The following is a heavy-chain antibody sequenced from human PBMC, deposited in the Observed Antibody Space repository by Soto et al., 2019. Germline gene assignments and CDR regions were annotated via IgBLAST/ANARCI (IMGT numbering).Heavy chain of an antibody. J-gene: IGHJ6*02. V-gene: IGHV4-61*02. D-gene: IGHD6-19*01. CDR1: GGSISSSSYY. CDR3: ARDWRAVAGTDYYYGMDV. Sequence: SETLSLTCTVSGGSISSSSYYWSWIRQPAGKGLEWIGRIYTSGSTNYNPSLKSRVTMSVDTSKNQFSLKLSSVTAADTAVYYCARDWRAVAGTDYYYGMDVWGQGTTVTVSS. CDR2: IYTSGST.